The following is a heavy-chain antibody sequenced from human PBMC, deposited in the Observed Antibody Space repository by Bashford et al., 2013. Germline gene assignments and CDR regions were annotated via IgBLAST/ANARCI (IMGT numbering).Heavy chain of an antibody. D-gene: IGHD2-15*01. J-gene: IGHJ4*02. CDR3: VSSHYSDGSWYFGY. Sequence: SETLSLTCTVSGGSISTYFWSWIRQSAGKGLEWIGRIYDSGNIHYNPSLKGRVTLSLDTPKNQFSLSLNSVTAADTAVYYCVSSHYSDGSWYFGYWGQGTLVTVSS. CDR2: IYDSGNI. CDR1: GGSISTYF. V-gene: IGHV4-4*07.